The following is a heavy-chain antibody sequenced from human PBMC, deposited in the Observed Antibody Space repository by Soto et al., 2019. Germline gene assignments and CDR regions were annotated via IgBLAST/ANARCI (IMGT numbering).Heavy chain of an antibody. CDR1: GYTFTSYD. Sequence: ASVKVSCKASGYTFTSYDINWVRQATGQGLERMGWMNPNSGNTGYAQKFQGRVTMTRNTSISTAYMELSSLRSEDTAEYYCASSLYYMVGAVMGGFDPGGQGTLVTVSS. CDR3: ASSLYYMVGAVMGGFDP. V-gene: IGHV1-8*01. D-gene: IGHD3-10*01. J-gene: IGHJ5*02. CDR2: MNPNSGNT.